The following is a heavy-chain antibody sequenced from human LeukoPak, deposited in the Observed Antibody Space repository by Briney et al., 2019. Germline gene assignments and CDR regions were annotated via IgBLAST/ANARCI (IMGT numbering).Heavy chain of an antibody. Sequence: PGGSLRLSCAASGFTFSSHAMSWVRQAPGKGLEWVSRICLSGGTTYNEDFVKGRVTISRDNYKNTLYLKMNSLRAEDTAVYYCASWNYVDYWGQGTLVTVSS. CDR1: GFTFSSHA. V-gene: IGHV3-23*02. CDR2: ICLSGGTT. CDR3: ASWNYVDY. D-gene: IGHD6-13*01. J-gene: IGHJ4*02.